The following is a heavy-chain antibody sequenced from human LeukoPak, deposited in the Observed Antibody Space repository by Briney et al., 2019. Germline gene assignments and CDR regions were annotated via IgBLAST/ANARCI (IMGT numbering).Heavy chain of an antibody. CDR1: GGTFSSYA. Sequence: GASVKVSCKASGGTFSSYAISWVRQAPGQGLEWMGGIIPIFGTANYAQKFQGRVTITADESTSTAYMELSSLRSEDTAVYYCARGPISWGHLMNYYYYYGMDVWGQGTTVTVSS. J-gene: IGHJ6*02. CDR2: IIPIFGTA. CDR3: ARGPISWGHLMNYYYYYGMDV. D-gene: IGHD3-16*01. V-gene: IGHV1-69*13.